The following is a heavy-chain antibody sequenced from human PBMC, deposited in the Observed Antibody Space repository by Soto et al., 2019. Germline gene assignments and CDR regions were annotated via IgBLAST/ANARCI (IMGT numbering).Heavy chain of an antibody. D-gene: IGHD4-17*01. J-gene: IGHJ4*02. CDR2: ISWDGGST. CDR1: GFTFDDYT. Sequence: DVQLVESGGVVVQPGGSLRLSCAASGFTFDDYTMHWVRQAPGKGLEWVSLISWDGGSTYYADSVKGRFTISRDNSKNSLYLQMNSLRTEDTALYYCAKDEHYGGNSGLDYWGQGTLVTVSS. CDR3: AKDEHYGGNSGLDY. V-gene: IGHV3-43*01.